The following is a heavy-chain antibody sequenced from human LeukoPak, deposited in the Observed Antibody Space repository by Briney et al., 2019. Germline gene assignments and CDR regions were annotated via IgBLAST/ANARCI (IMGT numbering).Heavy chain of an antibody. CDR2: IYASGRT. D-gene: IGHD4-17*01. Sequence: PSETLSLTCSVSGGSISGYYWSWIRQPAGKGLEWIGRIYASGRTDYNPSLKSRVTMSVDTSKNQFSLRLSSVTAADTAVYYCARSTTVTNIYYDYYMDVWGRGTTVTISS. J-gene: IGHJ6*03. CDR1: GGSISGYY. V-gene: IGHV4-4*07. CDR3: ARSTTVTNIYYDYYMDV.